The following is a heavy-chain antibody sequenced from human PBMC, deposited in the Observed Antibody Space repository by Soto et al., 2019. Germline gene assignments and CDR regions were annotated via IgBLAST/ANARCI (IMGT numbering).Heavy chain of an antibody. CDR1: GFTFDDFA. D-gene: IGHD6-19*01. J-gene: IGHJ2*01. CDR3: VNDRGVSGASWSFDL. CDR2: IKWNIGDI. Sequence: EMQLVESGGGLVQPGRSLRLSCEASGFTFDDFAMNWVRQAPGKGLEWVAGIKWNIGDIDYADSVRGRFTISRDNAKNARYLQMNSRRAGDAALYHCVNDRGVSGASWSFDLWGRGTLVTVSS. V-gene: IGHV3-9*01.